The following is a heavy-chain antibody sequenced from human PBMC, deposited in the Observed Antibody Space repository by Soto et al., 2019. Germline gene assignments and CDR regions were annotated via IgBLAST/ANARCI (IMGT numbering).Heavy chain of an antibody. Sequence: PGGSLRLSCAASGFTFSSYTMSLVRQAPGKGLEWVSAISGSGGSTYYADSVKGRFTISRDNSKNTLYLQMNSLRAEDTAVYYCAKDLQRSSLSRPGDDCDPFDIWGRGTMDIVSS. V-gene: IGHV3-23*01. CDR2: ISGSGGST. D-gene: IGHD2-21*02. CDR1: GFTFSSYT. J-gene: IGHJ3*02. CDR3: AKDLQRSSLSRPGDDCDPFDI.